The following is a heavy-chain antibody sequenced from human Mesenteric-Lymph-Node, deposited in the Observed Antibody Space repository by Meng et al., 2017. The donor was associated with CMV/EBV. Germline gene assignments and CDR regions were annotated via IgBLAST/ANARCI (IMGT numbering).Heavy chain of an antibody. J-gene: IGHJ5*02. Sequence: SETLSLTCAVSGYSISSGYYWGWIRQPSGKGLEWIGSIYHSGSTYYNSSLKSRITISVDTSENQFSLKLSSVTAADTAVYYCARSPGAAILDNWFDPWGQGTLVTVSS. CDR1: GYSISSGYY. D-gene: IGHD2-2*02. CDR2: IYHSGST. CDR3: ARSPGAAILDNWFDP. V-gene: IGHV4-38-2*01.